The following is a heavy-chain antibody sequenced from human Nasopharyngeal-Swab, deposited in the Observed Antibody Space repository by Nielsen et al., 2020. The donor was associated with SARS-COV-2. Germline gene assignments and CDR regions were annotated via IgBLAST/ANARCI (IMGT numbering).Heavy chain of an antibody. V-gene: IGHV4-34*01. J-gene: IGHJ5*02. CDR3: ARGANWFDP. CDR2: IKHSGST. Sequence: GSLRLTCAVYGGSFSGYYWSWIRQPPGKGLEWIGEIKHSGSTNYNPSLKSRVTISVDTSKNQFSLKLSSVTAADTAVYYCARGANWFDPWGQGTLVTVSS. CDR1: GGSFSGYY.